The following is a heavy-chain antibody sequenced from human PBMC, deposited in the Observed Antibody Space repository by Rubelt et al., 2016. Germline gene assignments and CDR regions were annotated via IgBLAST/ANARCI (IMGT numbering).Heavy chain of an antibody. CDR3: AKDLTNYYDSSGSL. CDR2: ISGSGGST. Sequence: EWVSAISGSGGSTYYADSVKGRFTISRDNSKKTLYLQMNSLRAEDTAVYYCAKDLTNYYDSSGSLWGQGTLVTVSS. J-gene: IGHJ4*02. V-gene: IGHV3-23*01. D-gene: IGHD3-22*01.